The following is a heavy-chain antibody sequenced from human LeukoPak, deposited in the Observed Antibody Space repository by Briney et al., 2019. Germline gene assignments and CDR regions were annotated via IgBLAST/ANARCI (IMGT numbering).Heavy chain of an antibody. J-gene: IGHJ4*02. CDR2: IWYDGSNK. V-gene: IGHV3-33*01. CDR3: ARDYDSSGYLDY. Sequence: RRSLRLSCAASGFTFSSYGMHWVRQAPGKGLEWVAVIWYDGSNKYYADSVKGRFTISRDNSKNTLYLQMNSLRAEDTAVYYCARDYDSSGYLDYWGRGTLVTVSS. CDR1: GFTFSSYG. D-gene: IGHD3-22*01.